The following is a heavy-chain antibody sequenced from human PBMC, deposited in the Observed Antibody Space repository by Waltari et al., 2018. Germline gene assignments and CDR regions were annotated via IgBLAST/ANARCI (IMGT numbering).Heavy chain of an antibody. CDR2: IYYSAST. CDR1: GGSISSSSYY. J-gene: IGHJ4*02. V-gene: IGHV4-39*01. D-gene: IGHD4-4*01. CDR3: ARLTTVTSGGFDY. Sequence: QLQLQESGPGLVKPSETLSLTCTVSGGSISSSSYYWGWIRQPPGKGLEWIGSIYYSASTYHNPSLKSRVTISVDTSKIQFSLKLSSVTAADTAVYYCARLTTVTSGGFDYWGQGTLVTVSS.